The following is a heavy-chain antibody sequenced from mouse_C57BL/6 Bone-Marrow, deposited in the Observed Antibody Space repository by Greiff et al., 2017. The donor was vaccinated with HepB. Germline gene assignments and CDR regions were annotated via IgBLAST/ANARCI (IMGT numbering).Heavy chain of an antibody. Sequence: VQLQQPGAELVKPGASVKVSCKASGYTFTSYWMHWVKQRPGQGLEWIGRIHPSDSDTNYNQKFKGKATLTVDKSYSTAYMQLSSLTSEDSAVYYCAKLRGFYYAMDYWGQGTSVTVSS. D-gene: IGHD1-1*01. CDR2: IHPSDSDT. CDR1: GYTFTSYW. CDR3: AKLRGFYYAMDY. V-gene: IGHV1-74*01. J-gene: IGHJ4*01.